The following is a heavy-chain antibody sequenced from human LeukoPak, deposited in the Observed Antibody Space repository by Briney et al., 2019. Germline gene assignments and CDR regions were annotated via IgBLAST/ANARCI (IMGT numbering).Heavy chain of an antibody. D-gene: IGHD5-18*01. CDR1: AGSISSSNW. Sequence: SETLSLTCAVSAGSISSSNWWSWVRPPPGKGLEWIGEIYHSGSTNYNLSLKSRVTISVDKSKNQFSLKLSSVTAADTAVYYCASNGYSYGYALDYWGQGTLVTVSS. V-gene: IGHV4-4*02. J-gene: IGHJ4*02. CDR3: ASNGYSYGYALDY. CDR2: IYHSGST.